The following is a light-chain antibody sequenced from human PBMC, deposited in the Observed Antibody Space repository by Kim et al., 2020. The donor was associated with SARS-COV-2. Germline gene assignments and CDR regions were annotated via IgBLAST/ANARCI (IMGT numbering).Light chain of an antibody. CDR1: QAIANY. Sequence: ASVGDRVTITGRASQAIANYLAWYQQKPGKVPKVLIYAASVLQSGVPSRFSGSGFGTTFTLTITSLQPEDVGSYYCQKYDGAPQTFGQGTKVDIK. CDR2: AAS. CDR3: QKYDGAPQT. V-gene: IGKV1-27*01. J-gene: IGKJ1*01.